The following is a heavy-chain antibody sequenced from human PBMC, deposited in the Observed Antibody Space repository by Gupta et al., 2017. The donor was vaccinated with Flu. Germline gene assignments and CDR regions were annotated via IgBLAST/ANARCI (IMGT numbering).Heavy chain of an antibody. CDR3: AREGLPGWALDI. Sequence: QVQLVESGGGLVKPGESLRLSCAASGFTFSDYYMSWFRQEPGKGREWVSYISSSGSPIYYADSVKGRFTVSRDNAKNSLFLQMTSLRAEDTAMYYCAREGLPGWALDIWGQGTMVPVSS. CDR1: GFTFSDYY. D-gene: IGHD2-2*01. J-gene: IGHJ3*02. V-gene: IGHV3-11*01. CDR2: ISSSGSPI.